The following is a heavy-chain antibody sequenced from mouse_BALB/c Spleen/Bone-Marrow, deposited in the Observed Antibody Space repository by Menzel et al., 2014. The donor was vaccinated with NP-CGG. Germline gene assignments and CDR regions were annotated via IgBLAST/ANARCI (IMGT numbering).Heavy chain of an antibody. Sequence: QVQLQQPGAELVRPGASVKLSCKASGYTFTTHWVNWIKQRPGQGLEWIGRIDPSDNETHYNQKFKDKAMLTVDKSSNTAYMQLSSLTSEDSAVYYCARGGSSPAGFAYWGQGTLVTVSA. CDR3: ARGGSSPAGFAY. CDR2: IDPSDNET. CDR1: GYTFTTHW. V-gene: IGHV1-61*01. J-gene: IGHJ3*01. D-gene: IGHD1-1*01.